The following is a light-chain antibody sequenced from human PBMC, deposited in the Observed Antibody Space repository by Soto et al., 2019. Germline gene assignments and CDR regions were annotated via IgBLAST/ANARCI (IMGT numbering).Light chain of an antibody. J-gene: IGKJ1*01. Sequence: EIVLTQSPGTLSLSPGERATLSCRASQSVSRSSLAWYQQRPGQPPRLLIFTASSRATGTPDRFSGSGSGTDFTLTISRLEPEDFAVYYCQQYGSSGTFGQGTKVEIK. CDR1: QSVSRSS. CDR2: TAS. V-gene: IGKV3-20*01. CDR3: QQYGSSGT.